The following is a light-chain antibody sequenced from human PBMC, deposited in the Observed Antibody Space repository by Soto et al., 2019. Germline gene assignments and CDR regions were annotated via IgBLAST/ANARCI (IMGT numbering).Light chain of an antibody. V-gene: IGKV3-20*01. CDR1: QSVSSSY. CDR3: QQYGSSPFT. CDR2: GAS. J-gene: IGKJ3*01. Sequence: ESVLTQSPGTLSMSPGERATLSCRASQSVSSSYSAWYQQKPGQAHRLLIYGASSRATGIPDRFSGSGSGTDFTLTISRLEPEDFAVYYCQQYGSSPFTFGPGTKVDIK.